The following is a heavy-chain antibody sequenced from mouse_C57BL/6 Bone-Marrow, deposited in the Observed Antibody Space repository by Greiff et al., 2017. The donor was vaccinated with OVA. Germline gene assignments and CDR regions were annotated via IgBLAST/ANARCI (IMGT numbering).Heavy chain of an antibody. CDR3: ARCPNYYGSSYGYAMDY. D-gene: IGHD1-1*01. V-gene: IGHV1-69*01. Sequence: QVQLQQPGAELVMPGASVKLSCKASGYTFTSYWMHWVKQRPGQGLEWIGEIDPSDSYTNYNQKFKGKSTLTVDKSSSTAYMQLSSLTSEDSAVYYCARCPNYYGSSYGYAMDYWGQGTSVTVSS. CDR1: GYTFTSYW. CDR2: IDPSDSYT. J-gene: IGHJ4*01.